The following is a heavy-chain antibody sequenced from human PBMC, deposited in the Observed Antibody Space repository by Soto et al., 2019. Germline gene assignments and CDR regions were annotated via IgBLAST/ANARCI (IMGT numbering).Heavy chain of an antibody. Sequence: GESLEISCKGSGYSFTSYWISWVRQMPGKGLEWMGRIEPSDSYTNYSPSFQGHVTISADKSISTAYLQWSSLKASDTAMYYCARLTCYDFWSGLNYYYYGMDVWGQGTTVTVSS. V-gene: IGHV5-10-1*01. D-gene: IGHD3-3*01. CDR1: GYSFTSYW. J-gene: IGHJ6*02. CDR3: ARLTCYDFWSGLNYYYYGMDV. CDR2: IEPSDSYT.